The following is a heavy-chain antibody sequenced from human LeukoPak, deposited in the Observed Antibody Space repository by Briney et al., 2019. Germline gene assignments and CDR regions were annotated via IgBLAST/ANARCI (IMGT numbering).Heavy chain of an antibody. CDR2: INHSGST. V-gene: IGHV4-34*01. CDR1: GGSFSGYY. Sequence: PSETLSLTCAVYGGSFSGYYWSWIRQPPGKGLEWIGEINHSGSTNYNPSLKSRVTISVDTSKNQFSLKLSSVTAADTAVYYCARPPKYSGSYNRAFGIWGQGTMVTVSS. D-gene: IGHD1-26*01. CDR3: ARPPKYSGSYNRAFGI. J-gene: IGHJ3*02.